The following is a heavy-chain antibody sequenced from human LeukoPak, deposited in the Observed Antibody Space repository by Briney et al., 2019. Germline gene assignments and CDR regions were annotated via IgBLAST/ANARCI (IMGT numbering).Heavy chain of an antibody. D-gene: IGHD3-10*02. CDR1: GFTFDDYG. V-gene: IGHV3-20*04. CDR3: AKEELRRITMWGYMDV. CDR2: INWNGGST. Sequence: PGGSLRLSCAASGFTFDDYGMSWVRQAPGKGLEWVSGINWNGGSTGYADSVKGRFTISRDNSKNTLYLQMNSLRAEDTAVYYCAKEELRRITMWGYMDVWGKGTTVTISS. J-gene: IGHJ6*03.